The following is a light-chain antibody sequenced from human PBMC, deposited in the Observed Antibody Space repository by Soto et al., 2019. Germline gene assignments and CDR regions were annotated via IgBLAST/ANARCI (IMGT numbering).Light chain of an antibody. CDR1: SSDVGGYNY. CDR3: SSYTSSSTYVV. Sequence: QSALTQPASVSGSPGQSITISCTGTSSDVGGYNYVSWYQQHPGKAPKLMIYDVXNRXXXXXXXXSGSKSSNTASLTISGXXXXXXXXXXCSSYTSSSTYVVFGGGTKLTVL. V-gene: IGLV2-14*01. CDR2: DVX. J-gene: IGLJ2*01.